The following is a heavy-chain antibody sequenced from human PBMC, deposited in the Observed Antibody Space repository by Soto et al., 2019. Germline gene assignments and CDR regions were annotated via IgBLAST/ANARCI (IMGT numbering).Heavy chain of an antibody. Sequence: GGSLRLSCAASGFTFSSYSMNWVRQAPGKGLEWVSYISSSSSTIYYADSVKGRFTISRDNAKNSLYLQMNSLRDEDTAVFYCARDRGSYSSPSGWFDPWGQGTLVTVSS. CDR2: ISSSSSTI. CDR1: GFTFSSYS. D-gene: IGHD6-6*01. J-gene: IGHJ5*02. V-gene: IGHV3-48*02. CDR3: ARDRGSYSSPSGWFDP.